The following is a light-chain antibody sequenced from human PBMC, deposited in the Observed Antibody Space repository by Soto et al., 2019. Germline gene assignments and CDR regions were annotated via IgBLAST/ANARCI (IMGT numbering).Light chain of an antibody. J-gene: IGLJ1*01. CDR1: SSNIGAGYD. Sequence: QSVLTQPPSVSGAPGQRVTISCTGSSSNIGAGYDVHWYQQRPETAPKLMIYDVSDRPSGVSNRFSGSKSGNTASLTISGLQAEDEADYYCSSYTSSSLYVFGTGTKLTVL. CDR3: SSYTSSSLYV. V-gene: IGLV1-40*01. CDR2: DVS.